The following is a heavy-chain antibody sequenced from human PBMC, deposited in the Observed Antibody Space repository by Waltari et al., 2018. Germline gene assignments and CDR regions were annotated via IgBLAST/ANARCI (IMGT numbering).Heavy chain of an antibody. CDR1: GGSISSSTYY. V-gene: IGHV4-39*01. D-gene: IGHD2-15*01. CDR3: ARLPISLGVGSVFDI. CDR2: IYYSGST. Sequence: QMQLQESGPGLVKPSAPLSLTCTVSGGSISSSTYYWGWIRRPPGKGLEGIGNIYYSGSTYYKPSLKSRLTISVDTSKNQFSLNLRSVTAADTAVYYCARLPISLGVGSVFDIWGQGTMVTVSS. J-gene: IGHJ3*02.